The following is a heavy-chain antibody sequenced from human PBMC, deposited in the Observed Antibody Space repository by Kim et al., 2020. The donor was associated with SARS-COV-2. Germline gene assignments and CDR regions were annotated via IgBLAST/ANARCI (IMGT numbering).Heavy chain of an antibody. V-gene: IGHV4-31*03. D-gene: IGHD3-3*01. CDR2: IYYSGST. Sequence: SETLSRTCTVSCGSISSGGYYWSWIRQHPGKGLEWIGYIYYSGSTYYNPSLKSRVTISVDTSKNQFSLKLSSVTAADTAVYYCARAETIFGVVIGCFDYWGQGTLGTVSS. CDR3: ARAETIFGVVIGCFDY. J-gene: IGHJ4*02. CDR1: CGSISSGGYY.